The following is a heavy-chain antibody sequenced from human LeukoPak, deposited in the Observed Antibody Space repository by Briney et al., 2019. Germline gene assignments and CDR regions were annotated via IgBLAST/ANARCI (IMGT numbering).Heavy chain of an antibody. CDR2: IIPIFDTA. CDR3: ARGGEDYYDSSGYYLPFDY. CDR1: GGTFSSYA. J-gene: IGHJ4*02. Sequence: SVKVSCKASGGTFSSYAISWVRPAPGQGLEWMGGIIPIFDTANYAQKFQGRVTITADESTSTAYMELSSLRSEDTAVYYCARGGEDYYDSSGYYLPFDYWGQGTLVTVSS. V-gene: IGHV1-69*01. D-gene: IGHD3-22*01.